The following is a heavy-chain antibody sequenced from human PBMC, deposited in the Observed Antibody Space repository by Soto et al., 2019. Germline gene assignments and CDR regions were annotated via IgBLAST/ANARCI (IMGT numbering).Heavy chain of an antibody. CDR1: GGTFSSYA. CDR2: IIPIFGTA. V-gene: IGHV1-69*01. CDR3: ARALRYSYGEYYFDY. Sequence: QVQLVQSGAEVKKPGSSVKVSCKASGGTFSSYAISWVRQAPGQGLEWMGGIIPIFGTANYAQKFQVRVTITADESTSTAYLELSRLRCEDTAVYYCARALRYSYGEYYFDYWGQGTLVTVSS. J-gene: IGHJ4*02. D-gene: IGHD5-18*01.